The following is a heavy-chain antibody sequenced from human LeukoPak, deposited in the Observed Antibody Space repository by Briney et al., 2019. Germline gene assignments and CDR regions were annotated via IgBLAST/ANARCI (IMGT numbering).Heavy chain of an antibody. Sequence: GRSLRLSCAASGFTFSNYAMHWVRQAPGKGLEWVAIISYDESRNYYADSVKGRFTISRDNSKNSLYLQMNSLRAEDTAIYYCVRAQQLGFKFSGSYHADLDYWGQGTLVTVSS. CDR3: VRAQQLGFKFSGSYHADLDY. V-gene: IGHV3-30*04. CDR2: ISYDESRN. CDR1: GFTFSNYA. J-gene: IGHJ4*02. D-gene: IGHD1-26*01.